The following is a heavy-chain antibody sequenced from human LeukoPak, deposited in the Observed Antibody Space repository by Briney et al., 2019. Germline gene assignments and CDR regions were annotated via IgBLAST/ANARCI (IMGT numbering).Heavy chain of an antibody. CDR2: INPNSEGT. CDR1: VYTFPGCY. J-gene: IGHJ4*02. D-gene: IGHD4-17*01. V-gene: IGHV1-2*02. CDR3: ARDPVRYGDPRGCDFYS. Sequence: GASVTVSCKASVYTFPGCYLHWVRQAPGQGLAWMGCINPNSEGTNYAQKFQGRVTMTRDTSISTAYMELSRLRSDDTAVYYCARDPVRYGDPRGCDFYSWGEGTLVTVSS.